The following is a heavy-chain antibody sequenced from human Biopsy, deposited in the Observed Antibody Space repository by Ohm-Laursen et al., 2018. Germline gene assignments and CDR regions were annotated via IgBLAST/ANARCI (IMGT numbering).Heavy chain of an antibody. Sequence: SLRLSCSASGFPFSTYAMSWVRQTPGKGLEWVSSINGGGDGTFYADSVKGRFSISRDNSKNTLYLQMKSLRAEDTALYYCAKDLKWDVSADYFDFWGQGTLVTGSS. CDR3: AKDLKWDVSADYFDF. CDR2: INGGGDGT. J-gene: IGHJ4*02. CDR1: GFPFSTYA. V-gene: IGHV3-23*01. D-gene: IGHD1-26*01.